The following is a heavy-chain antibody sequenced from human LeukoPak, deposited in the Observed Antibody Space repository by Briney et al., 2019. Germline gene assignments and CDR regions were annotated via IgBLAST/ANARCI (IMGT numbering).Heavy chain of an antibody. V-gene: IGHV3-23*01. Sequence: GGSLRLSCAASGFTFSSYAMSWVRQAPGKGLEWVSAISGSGGSTYYADSVKGRFTISRDNSKNTLYLQMNSLRAEDTAVYYCAKDHGYSSSWYYLEDAFDIWGQGTMVTVSS. CDR3: AKDHGYSSSWYYLEDAFDI. CDR2: ISGSGGST. CDR1: GFTFSSYA. J-gene: IGHJ3*02. D-gene: IGHD6-13*01.